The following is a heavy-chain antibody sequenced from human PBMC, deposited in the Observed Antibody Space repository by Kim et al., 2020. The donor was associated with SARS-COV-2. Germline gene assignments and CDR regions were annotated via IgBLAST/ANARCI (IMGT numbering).Heavy chain of an antibody. Sequence: GGSLRLSCAASGFTFSSYAMSWVRQAPGKGLEWVSISGSGGSTYYADSVKGRFTISRDNSKNTLYLQMNSLRAEDTAVYYCARAGRSGDAFVIWGQGTLV. CDR1: GFTFSSYA. CDR2: ISGSGGST. V-gene: IGHV3-23*01. CDR3: ARAGRSGDAFVI. D-gene: IGHD3-10*01. J-gene: IGHJ3*02.